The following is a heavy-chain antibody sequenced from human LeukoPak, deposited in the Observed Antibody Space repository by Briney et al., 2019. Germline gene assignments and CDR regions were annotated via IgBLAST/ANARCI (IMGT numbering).Heavy chain of an antibody. D-gene: IGHD6-19*01. CDR1: GGSFSGYY. Sequence: SETLSLTCAVYGGSFSGYYWSWIRQPPGKGLEWIGEINHSGSTNYNLSLKSRVTISVDTSQNQFSLQLSSVTAADTAVYYRARVPRTYNDGWYSYGVDVWGQGTTVTVSS. CDR2: INHSGST. V-gene: IGHV4-34*01. J-gene: IGHJ6*02. CDR3: ARVPRTYNDGWYSYGVDV.